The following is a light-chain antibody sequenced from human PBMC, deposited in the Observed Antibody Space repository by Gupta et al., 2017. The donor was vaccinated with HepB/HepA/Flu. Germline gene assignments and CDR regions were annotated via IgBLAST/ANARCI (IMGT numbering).Light chain of an antibody. V-gene: IGLV3-21*02. CDR2: DDR. CDR3: QGGDRDSDHVV. J-gene: IGLJ3*02. Sequence: SSVLTQPPAVPVSPGETVRITCCGHNMGSYSVHWYNQTPGQAPVLVLNDDRSRPSGIPDGFSGSNSGSTATLTISGVEVGDEADYYCQGGDRDSDHVVFGGGTKLTVL. CDR1: NMGSYS.